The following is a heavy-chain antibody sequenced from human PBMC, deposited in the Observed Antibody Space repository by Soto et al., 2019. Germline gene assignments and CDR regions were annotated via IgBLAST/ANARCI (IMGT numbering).Heavy chain of an antibody. CDR1: GYSFTSYW. D-gene: IGHD4-4*01. CDR3: ARGIRTAVTSNYFDY. Sequence: PGESLKISCKGSGYSFTSYWIGWVRQMPGKGLEWMGIIYPGDSDTRYSPSFQGQVTISADKSISTAYLQWSSLKASDTAMYYCARGIRTAVTSNYFDYWGQGTLVTVSS. CDR2: IYPGDSDT. V-gene: IGHV5-51*01. J-gene: IGHJ4*02.